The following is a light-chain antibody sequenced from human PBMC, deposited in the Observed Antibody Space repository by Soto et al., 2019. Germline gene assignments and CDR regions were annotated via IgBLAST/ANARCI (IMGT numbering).Light chain of an antibody. V-gene: IGLV2-8*01. Sequence: QSALTQPPSASGSPGQSVTISCTGTSSDVGAYNYVSWYQQHPGKAPQLMICEVSKRPSGVPDRFSGSKSGNTASLTVSGLQAEDEADYYCSSYAGSNNWVFGGGTKVTVL. CDR1: SSDVGAYNY. J-gene: IGLJ3*02. CDR2: EVS. CDR3: SSYAGSNNWV.